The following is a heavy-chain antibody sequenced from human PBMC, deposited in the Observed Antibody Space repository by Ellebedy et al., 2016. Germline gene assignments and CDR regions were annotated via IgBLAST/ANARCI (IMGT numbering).Heavy chain of an antibody. CDR2: ISSSSSTI. D-gene: IGHD3-3*01. J-gene: IGHJ6*02. CDR1: GFTFSSYS. CDR3: ARRTRITIFGVGMDV. Sequence: GESLKISCAASGFTFSSYSMNWVRQAPGKGLEWVSYISSSSSTIYYADSVKGRFTISRDNAKNSLYLQMNSLRAEDTAVYYCARRTRITIFGVGMDVWGQGTTVTVSS. V-gene: IGHV3-48*01.